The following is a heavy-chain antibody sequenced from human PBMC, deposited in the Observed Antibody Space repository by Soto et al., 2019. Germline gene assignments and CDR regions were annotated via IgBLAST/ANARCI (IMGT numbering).Heavy chain of an antibody. CDR2: IYPGDSDT. Sequence: GESLKISSKGSGYGFTSYWIGWVRQMPGKGLEWMGIIYPGDSDTRYSPSFQGQVTISADKSISTAYLQWSSLKASDTAMYYCARTSPLEWPYYYYYGMDVWGQGTTVTVS. V-gene: IGHV5-51*01. CDR3: ARTSPLEWPYYYYYGMDV. D-gene: IGHD3-3*01. CDR1: GYGFTSYW. J-gene: IGHJ6*02.